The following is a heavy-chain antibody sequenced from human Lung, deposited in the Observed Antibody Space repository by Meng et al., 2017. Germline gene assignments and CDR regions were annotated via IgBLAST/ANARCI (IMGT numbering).Heavy chain of an antibody. D-gene: IGHD4-11*01. CDR2: INHSGST. J-gene: IGHJ4*02. Sequence: QVRLPQVGAGVLKPSETLYLTCVVSGGAFSDYYWSWIRQPPGKGLEWIGEINHSGSTNYNPSLESRATISVDTSQNNLSLKLSSVTAADSAVYYCARGPTTMAHDFDYWGQGTLVTISS. CDR3: ARGPTTMAHDFDY. CDR1: GGAFSDYY. V-gene: IGHV4-34*01.